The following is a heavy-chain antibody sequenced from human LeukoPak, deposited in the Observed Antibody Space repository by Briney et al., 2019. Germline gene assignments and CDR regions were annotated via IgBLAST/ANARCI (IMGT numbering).Heavy chain of an antibody. J-gene: IGHJ3*02. Sequence: ASVKVSCKASGYTFTSYYMHWVRQAPGQGLEWMGIINPSGGSTNYAQKFQGRVTMTRDTSTSTVYMELSSLRSEDTAVYYCARDGIFGVVIPLGAFDIWGQGTMVTVSS. CDR1: GYTFTSYY. CDR2: INPSGGST. D-gene: IGHD3-3*01. CDR3: ARDGIFGVVIPLGAFDI. V-gene: IGHV1-46*01.